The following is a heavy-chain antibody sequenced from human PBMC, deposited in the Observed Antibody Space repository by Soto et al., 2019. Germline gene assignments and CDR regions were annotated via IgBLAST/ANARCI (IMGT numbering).Heavy chain of an antibody. J-gene: IGHJ4*02. V-gene: IGHV3-23*01. D-gene: IGHD3-22*01. CDR1: GFTFSSYA. CDR3: AKETITSQGWLLPAVLDY. Sequence: GGSLRLSCAASGFTFSSYAMSWVRQAPGKGLEWVSGISGSGGTTSYADSVKGRFTISRDNSKNNLYLQMNSLRAEDTAVYYCAKETITSQGWLLPAVLDYWGQGTLVTVSS. CDR2: ISGSGGTT.